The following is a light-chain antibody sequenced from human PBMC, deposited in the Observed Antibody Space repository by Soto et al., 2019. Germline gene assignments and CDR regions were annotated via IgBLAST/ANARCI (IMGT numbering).Light chain of an antibody. CDR2: SAS. Sequence: DIQMTQSPSSLAASVGDRVTITCRVSQGISNYLAWYQQKQGKVPKLLIYSASTLQSGGPSRFSGSGSGTECPLTIRHLEPEDVATSDCQHHNNAPYSFVQGTEL. J-gene: IGKJ2*03. V-gene: IGKV1-27*01. CDR1: QGISNY. CDR3: QHHNNAPYS.